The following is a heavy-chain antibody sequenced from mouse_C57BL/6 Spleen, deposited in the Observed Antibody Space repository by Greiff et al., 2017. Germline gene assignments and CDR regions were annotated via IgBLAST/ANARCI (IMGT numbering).Heavy chain of an antibody. CDR1: GYTFTSYW. V-gene: IGHV1-52*01. J-gene: IGHJ3*01. Sequence: QVQLQQPGAELVRPGSSVKLSCKASGYTFTSYWMHWVKQRPIQGLEWIGNIDPSDSDTHYNQKFKDKATLTVDKSSSTAYMQLISLTSVDSAFYYSASGDYGSSAWFAYGGQGTLVTVSA. CDR3: ASGDYGSSAWFAY. CDR2: IDPSDSDT. D-gene: IGHD1-1*01.